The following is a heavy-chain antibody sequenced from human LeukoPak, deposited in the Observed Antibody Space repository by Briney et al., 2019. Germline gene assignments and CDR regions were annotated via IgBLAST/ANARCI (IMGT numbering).Heavy chain of an antibody. Sequence: GGSLRLSCAASGFTFSDYYMSWLRQAPEKGLELVSYISSSGSTIYYADSVKGRFTIFRDNAKNSLYLQMNSLRGEDTAVYYCARDAEYSSSSYADYWGQGTLVTVSS. D-gene: IGHD6-6*01. CDR3: ARDAEYSSSSYADY. V-gene: IGHV3-11*04. CDR1: GFTFSDYY. J-gene: IGHJ4*02. CDR2: ISSSGSTI.